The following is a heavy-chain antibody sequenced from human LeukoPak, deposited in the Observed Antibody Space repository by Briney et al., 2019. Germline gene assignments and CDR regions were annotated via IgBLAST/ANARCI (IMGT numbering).Heavy chain of an antibody. D-gene: IGHD6-13*01. Sequence: PGGSLRLSCAASGFTFSSYGMHWVRQAAGKGLEWVGVISYDGSNKYYADSVKGRFTISRDNYKNTLYLQMNSLRAEDTAVYYCAKGASIAAADTHYYYYGMDVWGQGTTVTVSS. CDR2: ISYDGSNK. V-gene: IGHV3-30*18. CDR1: GFTFSSYG. CDR3: AKGASIAAADTHYYYYGMDV. J-gene: IGHJ6*02.